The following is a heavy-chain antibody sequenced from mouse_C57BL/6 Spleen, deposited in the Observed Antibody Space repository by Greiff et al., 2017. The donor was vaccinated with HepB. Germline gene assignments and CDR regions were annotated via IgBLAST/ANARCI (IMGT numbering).Heavy chain of an antibody. CDR2: IDPSDSYT. D-gene: IGHD1-1*02. J-gene: IGHJ1*03. CDR3: ARSPYGYWYFDV. Sequence: VQLQQPGAELVRPGTSVKLSCKASGYTFTSYWMHWVKQRPGQGLEWIGVIDPSDSYTNYNQKFKGKATLTVDTSSSTAYMQLSSLTSEDSAVYYCARSPYGYWYFDVWGTGTTVTVSS. CDR1: GYTFTSYW. V-gene: IGHV1-59*01.